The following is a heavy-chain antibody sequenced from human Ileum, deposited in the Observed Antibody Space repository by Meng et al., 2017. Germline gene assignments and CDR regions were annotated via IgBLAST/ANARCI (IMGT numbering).Heavy chain of an antibody. J-gene: IGHJ4*02. D-gene: IGHD4-17*01. V-gene: IGHV4-39*01. CDR3: ARRAHYGDPPR. CDR1: SGSFTNNNYY. CDR2: IYYGGST. Sequence: QLRLQESGPGLVKPSETLSLTCSVSSGSFTNNNYYWVWIRRPPGKGLEWIGSIYYGGSTYYNPSLKSRVTISVDTSTNQFSLKLISVTAADTAVYCCARRAHYGDPPRWGQGTLVTVSS.